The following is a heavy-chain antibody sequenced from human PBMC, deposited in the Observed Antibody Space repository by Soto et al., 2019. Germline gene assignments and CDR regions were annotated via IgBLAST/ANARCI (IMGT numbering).Heavy chain of an antibody. V-gene: IGHV4-59*01. D-gene: IGHD1-26*01. CDR3: ARGRVWGIYYADAFDI. J-gene: IGHJ3*02. Sequence: SETLSLTCTVSGGSISSYYWSWIRQPPGKGLEWIGYIYYSGSTNYNPSLKSRVTISVDTSKNQFSLKLSSVTAADTAVYYCARGRVWGIYYADAFDIWGQGTMVTVS. CDR1: GGSISSYY. CDR2: IYYSGST.